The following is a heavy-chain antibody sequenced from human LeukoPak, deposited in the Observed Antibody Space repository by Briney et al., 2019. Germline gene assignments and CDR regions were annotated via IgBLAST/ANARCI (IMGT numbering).Heavy chain of an antibody. CDR1: GFTFSSYG. J-gene: IGHJ4*02. V-gene: IGHV3-30*18. CDR2: ISYDGSNK. D-gene: IGHD3-9*01. Sequence: GGSLRLSCAASGFTFSSYGMHWVRQAPGKGLEWVAVISYDGSNKYYADSVKGRFTISRDNSKNTLYLQMNGLRAEDTAVYYCAKDSALEYYDILTGVDYWGQGTLVTVSS. CDR3: AKDSALEYYDILTGVDY.